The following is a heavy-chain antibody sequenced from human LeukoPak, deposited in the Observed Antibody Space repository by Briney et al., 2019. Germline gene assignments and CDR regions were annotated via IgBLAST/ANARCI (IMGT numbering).Heavy chain of an antibody. D-gene: IGHD5-12*01. CDR3: ARRGYSGYDQFDY. CDR1: GGTFSSYT. V-gene: IGHV1-69*02. Sequence: GASVKASCKASGGTFSSYTISWVRQAPGQGLEWMGRIIPILGIANYAQKFQGRVTITADKSTSTAYMELSSLRSEDTAVYYCARRGYSGYDQFDYWVQGTLVTVSS. J-gene: IGHJ4*02. CDR2: IIPILGIA.